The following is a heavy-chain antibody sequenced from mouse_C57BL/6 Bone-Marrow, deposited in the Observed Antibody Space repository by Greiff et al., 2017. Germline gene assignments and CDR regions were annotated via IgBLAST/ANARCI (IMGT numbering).Heavy chain of an antibody. CDR2: IYPGSGNT. J-gene: IGHJ2*01. Sequence: VQLQQPGAELVRPGASVKLSCKASGYTFTDYYINWVKQRPGQGLEWIARIYPGSGNTYYNEKFKGKATLTAEKSSSTAYMQLSSLTSEDSAVYVCARWRYDGSSYYDYWGQGTTLTVSS. CDR3: ARWRYDGSSYYDY. V-gene: IGHV1-76*01. CDR1: GYTFTDYY. D-gene: IGHD1-1*01.